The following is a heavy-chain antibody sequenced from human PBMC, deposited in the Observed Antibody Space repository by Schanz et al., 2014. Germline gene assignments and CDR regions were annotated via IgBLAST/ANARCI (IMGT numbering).Heavy chain of an antibody. D-gene: IGHD6-13*01. J-gene: IGHJ6*02. CDR3: ARDGHSSIWDSYYFYGLDV. Sequence: QVQLVQSGAEVKKPGASVKVSCKASGHPFTAYYMHWVRQAPGQGLEWMGRINPNSGGPNYAENFQGRVTMTRDTSTSTVYMELSRLTSDDTALYYCARDGHSSIWDSYYFYGLDVWGQGTTVTVSS. CDR1: GHPFTAYY. V-gene: IGHV1-2*06. CDR2: INPNSGGP.